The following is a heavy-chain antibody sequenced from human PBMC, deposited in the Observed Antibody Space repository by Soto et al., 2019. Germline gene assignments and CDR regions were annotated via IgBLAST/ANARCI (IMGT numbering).Heavy chain of an antibody. V-gene: IGHV3-23*05. D-gene: IGHD6-19*01. CDR3: ARRAGHSRGWSEPFDY. CDR2: IYGSGRGI. CDR1: GLPHSNFA. Sequence: GGSLRLSCSASGLPHSNFAMMWVRQAPGKGLECVSGIYGSGRGIEYADSVKGRFTISRDNSKNTVYLQMTDLRADDTAMYYCARRAGHSRGWSEPFDYWGQGTLVTVSS. J-gene: IGHJ4*02.